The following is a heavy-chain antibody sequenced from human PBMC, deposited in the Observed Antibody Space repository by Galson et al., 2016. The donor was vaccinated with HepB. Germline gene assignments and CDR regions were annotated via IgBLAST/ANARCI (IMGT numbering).Heavy chain of an antibody. J-gene: IGHJ4*02. CDR1: GGTFSSYA. V-gene: IGHV1-69*06. CDR2: IIPIFGTA. D-gene: IGHD1-26*01. CDR3: ARVGGGSYYGGLDY. Sequence: SVKVSCKASGGTFSSYAISWVRQAPGQGLEWMGGIIPIFGTANYAQKFQGRVTITADKSTSTAYMELSSLRSEDTAVYSCARVGGGSYYGGLDYWGQGTLVTVSS.